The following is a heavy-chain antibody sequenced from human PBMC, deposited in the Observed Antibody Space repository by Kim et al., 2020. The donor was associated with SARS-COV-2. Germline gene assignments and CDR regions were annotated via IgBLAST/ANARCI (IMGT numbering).Heavy chain of an antibody. Sequence: KFQGRVTMTRDTSISTAYMELSRLRSDDTAVYYCARAITLASIAAAEVDYWGQGTLVTVSS. V-gene: IGHV1-2*02. D-gene: IGHD6-13*01. J-gene: IGHJ4*02. CDR3: ARAITLASIAAAEVDY.